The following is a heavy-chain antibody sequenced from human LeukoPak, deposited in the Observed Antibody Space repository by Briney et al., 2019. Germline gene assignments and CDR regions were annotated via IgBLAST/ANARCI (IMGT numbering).Heavy chain of an antibody. CDR1: GFIFRSYA. D-gene: IGHD6-19*01. CDR3: ATPYTSGWSLYFDN. Sequence: GXSLRLSCAASGFIFRSYAMHWVRQAPGKGLEWVAAVSYDGSNEYYADSVKGRFTISRDNSKNTLYLQMNGLRAEETAMYYCATPYTSGWSLYFDNWGQGTLVTVSS. V-gene: IGHV3-30-3*01. CDR2: VSYDGSNE. J-gene: IGHJ4*02.